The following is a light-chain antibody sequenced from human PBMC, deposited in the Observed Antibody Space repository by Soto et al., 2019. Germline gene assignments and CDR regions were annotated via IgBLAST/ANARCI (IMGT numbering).Light chain of an antibody. CDR1: QSIRSN. V-gene: IGKV3-20*01. Sequence: EIVMTQSPATLSVSPGERTTLSCRASQSIRSNLAWYQQKPGQAPRLLIYGAFNRATGIPARFSGSGSGTDFTLTISRLEPEDFAVYYCQQYGSSPPWTFGQGTKVDIK. CDR3: QQYGSSPPWT. J-gene: IGKJ1*01. CDR2: GAF.